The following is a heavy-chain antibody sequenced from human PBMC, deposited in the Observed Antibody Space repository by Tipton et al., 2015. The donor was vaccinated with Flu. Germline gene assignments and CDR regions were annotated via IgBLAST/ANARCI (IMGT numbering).Heavy chain of an antibody. CDR2: IYYSGST. V-gene: IGHV4-59*01. CDR3: ARGIAVARGAWWYFDF. D-gene: IGHD6-19*01. J-gene: IGHJ2*01. Sequence: TLSLTCTVSGGSISSYYWSWIRQPPGKGLEWIGYIYYSGSTNYNPSLKSRVTISVDTSKNQCSLKLSSVTAADTAVYYCARGIAVARGAWWYFDFWGRGTLVTVSS. CDR1: GGSISSYY.